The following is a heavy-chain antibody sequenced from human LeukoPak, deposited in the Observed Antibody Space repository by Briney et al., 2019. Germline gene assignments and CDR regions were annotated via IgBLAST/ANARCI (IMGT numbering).Heavy chain of an antibody. D-gene: IGHD1-26*01. Sequence: ASVKVSCKASGYTFTSYYLHSVRQAPGQGLEWMGRINPNSGGTYYAQKFQGRVTMTRDTSISTAYMELNRLRSDDTAVYYCARGEYSGSYYVLGYWGQGTRVTVSS. J-gene: IGHJ4*02. V-gene: IGHV1-2*06. CDR2: INPNSGGT. CDR3: ARGEYSGSYYVLGY. CDR1: GYTFTSYY.